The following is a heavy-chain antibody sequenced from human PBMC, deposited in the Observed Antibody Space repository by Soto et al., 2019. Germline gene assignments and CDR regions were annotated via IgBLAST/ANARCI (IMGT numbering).Heavy chain of an antibody. J-gene: IGHJ6*02. CDR3: ASVRGGYYYAMDV. CDR1: GGSISSSNW. Sequence: QVQLQESGPGLVKPSGTLSLTCAVSGGSISSSNWWSWVRQPPGKGLEWIGEIYHSGSTNYNPSLKSRVTISVDKSKNQFSLKLSSVTAAGTAVYYGASVRGGYYYAMDVWGQGTTVTVSS. V-gene: IGHV4-4*02. D-gene: IGHD3-10*02. CDR2: IYHSGST.